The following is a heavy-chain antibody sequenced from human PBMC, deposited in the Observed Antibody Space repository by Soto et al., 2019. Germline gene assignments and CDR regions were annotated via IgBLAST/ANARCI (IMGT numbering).Heavy chain of an antibody. CDR2: INHSGST. D-gene: IGHD1-26*01. CDR3: ARGRGRYYYYGMDV. CDR1: GGSFSGYY. J-gene: IGHJ6*02. Sequence: SETLSLTCAVYGGSFSGYYWSWIRQPPGKGLEWIGEINHSGSTNYNPSLKSRVTISVDTSKNQFSLKLSSVTAADTAVYYCARGRGRYYYYGMDVWGQGTTVTSP. V-gene: IGHV4-34*01.